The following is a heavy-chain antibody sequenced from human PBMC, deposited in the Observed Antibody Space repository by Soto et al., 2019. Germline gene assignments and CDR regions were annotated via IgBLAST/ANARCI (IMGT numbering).Heavy chain of an antibody. Sequence: ASVKVSCKASGYTFTGYYMHWVRQAPGQGLEWMGWINPNSGGTNYAQKFQGWVTMTRDTSISTAYMELSRLRSDDTAVYYCARARQADYGDYDGAFDIWGQGTMVTVSS. V-gene: IGHV1-2*04. D-gene: IGHD4-17*01. CDR3: ARARQADYGDYDGAFDI. CDR1: GYTFTGYY. J-gene: IGHJ3*02. CDR2: INPNSGGT.